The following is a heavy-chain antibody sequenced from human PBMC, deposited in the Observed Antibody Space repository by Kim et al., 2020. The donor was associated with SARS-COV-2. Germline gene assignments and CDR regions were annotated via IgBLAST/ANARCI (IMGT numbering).Heavy chain of an antibody. Sequence: SETLSLTCTVSGGSISSNNYFWGWIRQPPGKGLEWIGNIYYSWGTYYNPSLKTRVTIYVDMTKNQFSLKLSSVTAADTAVYYCATALPGYFDYWGQGTLVTVSS. J-gene: IGHJ4*02. V-gene: IGHV4-39*01. CDR2: IYYSWGT. D-gene: IGHD3-10*01. CDR1: GGSISSNNYF. CDR3: ATALPGYFDY.